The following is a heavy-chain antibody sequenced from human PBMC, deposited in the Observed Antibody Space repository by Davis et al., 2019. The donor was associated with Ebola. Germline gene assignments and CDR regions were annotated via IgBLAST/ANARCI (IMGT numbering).Heavy chain of an antibody. V-gene: IGHV1-3*01. CDR3: AREVTGVPYWYFDL. CDR2: INAGNGNT. J-gene: IGHJ2*01. CDR1: GYTFTTYA. D-gene: IGHD7-27*01. Sequence: AASVTVSCKASGYTFTTYAMHWVRQAPGQRLEWMGWINAGNGNTKYSQKFQGRVTITRDTSANTAYMELSSLGSEDTAVYYCAREVTGVPYWYFDLWGRGTLVTVSS.